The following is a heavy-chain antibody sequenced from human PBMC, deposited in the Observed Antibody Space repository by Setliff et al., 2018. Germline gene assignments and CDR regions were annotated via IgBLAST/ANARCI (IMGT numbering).Heavy chain of an antibody. J-gene: IGHJ4*02. Sequence: VKVSCKASGGTFSSYAISWVRQAPGQGLEWMGGIIPILGIANYAQKFQGRVTITADESTSTAYMELSSLRSEDTAVYYCARARRTVVVVAATIFDYWGQGTLVTVSS. CDR3: ARARRTVVVVAATIFDY. CDR2: IIPILGIA. D-gene: IGHD2-15*01. CDR1: GGTFSSYA. V-gene: IGHV1-69*10.